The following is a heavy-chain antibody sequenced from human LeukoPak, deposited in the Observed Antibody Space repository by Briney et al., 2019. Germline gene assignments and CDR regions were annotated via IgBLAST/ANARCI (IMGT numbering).Heavy chain of an antibody. CDR1: GFTFSSFA. CDR2: IKQDGSEK. V-gene: IGHV3-7*03. D-gene: IGHD6-19*01. J-gene: IGHJ4*02. Sequence: GGSLRLSCAASGFTFSSFAMSWFRLAPGKGPEWVANIKQDGSEKYHVDSVKGRFTVSRDNANNLLYLQMNSLRVEDTAVYYCARLQWQPPDYWGQGTLVIVSS. CDR3: ARLQWQPPDY.